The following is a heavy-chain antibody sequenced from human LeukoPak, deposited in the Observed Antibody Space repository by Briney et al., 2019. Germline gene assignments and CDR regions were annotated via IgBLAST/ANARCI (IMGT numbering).Heavy chain of an antibody. CDR1: GGSFSGYY. D-gene: IGHD3-22*01. J-gene: IGHJ4*02. CDR3: ARDSGYYYDSSGYYPSFDY. Sequence: SETLSLTCAVYGGSFSGYYWSWIRQPPGKGLEWIGEINHRGSTNYTLSLKSRVTISVDTSKNQFSLKLSSVTAADTAVYYCARDSGYYYDSSGYYPSFDYWGQGTLVTVSS. V-gene: IGHV4-34*01. CDR2: INHRGST.